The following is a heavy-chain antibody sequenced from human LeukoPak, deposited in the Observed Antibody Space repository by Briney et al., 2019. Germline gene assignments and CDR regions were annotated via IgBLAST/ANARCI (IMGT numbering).Heavy chain of an antibody. V-gene: IGHV4-59*12. J-gene: IGHJ4*02. CDR2: IYYSGST. CDR1: GGSISSYY. CDR3: AREVYGDNDY. Sequence: PSETLSLTCTVSGGSISSYYWSWIRQPPGKGLEWIGYIYYSGSTNYNPSLKSRVTISVDTSKNQFSLKLSSVTAADTAVYYCAREVYGDNDYWGQGTLVTVSS. D-gene: IGHD4-17*01.